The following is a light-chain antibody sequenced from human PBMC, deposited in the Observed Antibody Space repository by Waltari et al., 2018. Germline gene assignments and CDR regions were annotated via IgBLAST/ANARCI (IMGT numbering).Light chain of an antibody. CDR2: YVS. V-gene: IGLV2-11*01. CDR3: CSSAGSFTWV. CDR1: SRDD. J-gene: IGLJ3*02. Sequence: QSALTQPRSVSGSPGHSVTISCTGPSRDDVSWYQQHPGKVPKLMIYYVSQRPSGVPDRFSGSKSGNTASLTISGLQVEDEADYYCCSSAGSFTWVFGGGTKLTVL.